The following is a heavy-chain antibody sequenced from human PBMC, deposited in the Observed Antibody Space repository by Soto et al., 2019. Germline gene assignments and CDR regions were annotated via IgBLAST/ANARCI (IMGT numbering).Heavy chain of an antibody. CDR1: GVSISRGTYY. CDR2: IYYTGST. V-gene: IGHV4-31*03. D-gene: IGHD3-22*01. CDR3: VGGTSAYYYNLDY. J-gene: IGHJ4*02. Sequence: SETLSLTCTVSGVSISRGTYYWTWIRQHPGKGLEWIGYIYYTGSTDSNSSLKSRVSISVDTSKNQFSLKLNSVTAADTAVYYCVGGTSAYYYNLDYWGQGTLVTVSS.